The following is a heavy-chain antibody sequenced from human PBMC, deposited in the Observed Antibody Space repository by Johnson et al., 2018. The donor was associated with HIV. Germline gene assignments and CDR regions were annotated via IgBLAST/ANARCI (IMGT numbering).Heavy chain of an antibody. CDR3: ARKGDAFDI. V-gene: IGHV3-7*03. CDR2: IKLDGSDK. Sequence: VPLVESGGGLVQPGESLRLSCVVPGFTFGTYWMTWVRQAPGNGLEWVATIKLDGSDKYSLAFEKGRFTISRDNGRNSLYLQMNSVRAEETAVYYCARKGDAFDIWGQGTKVTVSS. J-gene: IGHJ3*02. CDR1: GFTFGTYW.